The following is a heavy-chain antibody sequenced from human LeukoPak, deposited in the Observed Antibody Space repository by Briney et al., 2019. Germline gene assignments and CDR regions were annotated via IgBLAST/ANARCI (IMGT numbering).Heavy chain of an antibody. CDR2: IKRDGSEK. Sequence: PGGSLRLSCAVSGFSVSGYWMTWVRQAPGKGLEWVANIKRDGSEKNYVDSVKGRFTISRDNAENSLFLQMNSLRVEDTVVYYCAREWQGGIAAAGTRIEGDYWGQGTLVAVSS. CDR1: GFSVSGYW. D-gene: IGHD6-13*01. V-gene: IGHV3-7*01. J-gene: IGHJ4*02. CDR3: AREWQGGIAAAGTRIEGDY.